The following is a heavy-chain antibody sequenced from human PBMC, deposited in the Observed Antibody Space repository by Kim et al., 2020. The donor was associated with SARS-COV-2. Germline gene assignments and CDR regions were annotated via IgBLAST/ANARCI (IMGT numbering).Heavy chain of an antibody. J-gene: IGHJ4*02. Sequence: GGSLRLSCAASGFTFSSYGMHWVRQAPGKGLEWVAVISYDGSNKYYADSVKGRFTISRDNSKNTLYLQMNSLRAEDTAVYYCAKPQAGAKYYFDYWGQGTLVTVSS. CDR1: GFTFSSYG. V-gene: IGHV3-30*18. D-gene: IGHD1-26*01. CDR2: ISYDGSNK. CDR3: AKPQAGAKYYFDY.